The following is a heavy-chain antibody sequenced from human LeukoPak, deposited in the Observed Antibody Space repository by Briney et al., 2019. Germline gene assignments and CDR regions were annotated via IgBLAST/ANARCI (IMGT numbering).Heavy chain of an antibody. V-gene: IGHV4-59*08. D-gene: IGHD6-13*01. CDR3: ARRIAAADAFDY. CDR2: IYYSGST. J-gene: IGHJ4*02. Sequence: PSETRSLTCTVSGGSISSYYWSWIRQPPGKGLEWIGYIYYSGSTNYNSSLKSRVTISVDTSKNQFSLKLSSVTAADTAAYYCARRIAAADAFDYWGQGTLVTVSS. CDR1: GGSISSYY.